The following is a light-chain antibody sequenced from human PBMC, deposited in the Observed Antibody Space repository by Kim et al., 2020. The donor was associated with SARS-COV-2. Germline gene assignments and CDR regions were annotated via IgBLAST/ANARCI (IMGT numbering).Light chain of an antibody. CDR2: AAS. CDR1: QDISNS. Sequence: ASVGDAVTITCRASQDISNSLAWYQQKPGKAPRLLLYAASTLHSGVPSRFSGSGSGSDYTLTINSLQPEDFATYYCHQYSGTLGTFGQGTKVEIK. CDR3: HQYSGTLGT. J-gene: IGKJ1*01. V-gene: IGKV1-NL1*01.